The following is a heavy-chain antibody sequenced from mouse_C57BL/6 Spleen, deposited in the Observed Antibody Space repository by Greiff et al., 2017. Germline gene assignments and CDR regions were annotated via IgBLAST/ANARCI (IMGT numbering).Heavy chain of an antibody. Sequence: VQLQQSGAELVRPGASVKLSCTASGFTFNDYYMHWVKQSPEQGLEWIGGIGPEAGDAESAPKFPGKATMTADTSSNTAYLHLSSLTSADTSVYYCTSYLSDGYLDDGGQGTTLTVSS. V-gene: IGHV14-1*01. CDR3: TSYLSDGYLDD. J-gene: IGHJ2*01. CDR2: IGPEAGDA. D-gene: IGHD2-3*01. CDR1: GFTFNDYY.